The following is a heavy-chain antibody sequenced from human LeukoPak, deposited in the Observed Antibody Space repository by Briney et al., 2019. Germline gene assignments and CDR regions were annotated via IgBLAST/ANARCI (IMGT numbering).Heavy chain of an antibody. CDR1: GFSFSYYD. D-gene: IGHD5-12*01. J-gene: IGHJ5*02. CDR3: AKVGRPFRGYNAKMNWFDP. V-gene: IGHV3-30*02. CDR2: IRYDGSAK. Sequence: GGSLRLSCAASGFSFSYYDMHWVRQTPGKGLEWVTFIRYDGSAKYYADSVRGRFTISRDNSKNMLYLEMTSLRPDDTAVYYCAKVGRPFRGYNAKMNWFDPWGQGTLVTVSS.